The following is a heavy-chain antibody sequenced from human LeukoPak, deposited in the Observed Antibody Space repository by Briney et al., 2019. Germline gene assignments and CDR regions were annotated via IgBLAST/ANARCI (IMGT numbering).Heavy chain of an antibody. D-gene: IGHD6-13*01. CDR2: ISSSSSYI. Sequence: GGSLRLSCAAFGFTFSSYSMNWVRQAPGKGLEWVSSISSSSSYIYYADSVKGRFTIPRDNAKNSLYLQMNSLRAEDTAVYYCARGRGGIAAADYFDYWGQGTLVTVSS. CDR1: GFTFSSYS. J-gene: IGHJ4*02. CDR3: ARGRGGIAAADYFDY. V-gene: IGHV3-21*01.